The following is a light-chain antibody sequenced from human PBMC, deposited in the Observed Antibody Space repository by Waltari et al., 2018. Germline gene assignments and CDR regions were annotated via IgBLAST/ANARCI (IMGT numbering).Light chain of an antibody. CDR2: DAS. CDR3: QKYVNLPAT. J-gene: IGKJ1*01. CDR1: QSVGRY. Sequence: EIVLTQSPGTLSLSPVERATLSCRASQSVGRYLAWYQQKPGQAPRLLIFDASTRATGLPDRLSGSGSGTDFSLTIRRLESEDFAVYYCQKYVNLPATFGQGTKVEIK. V-gene: IGKV3-20*01.